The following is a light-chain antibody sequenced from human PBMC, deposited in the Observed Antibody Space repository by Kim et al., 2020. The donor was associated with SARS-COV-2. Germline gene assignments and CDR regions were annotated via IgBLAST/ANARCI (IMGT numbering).Light chain of an antibody. J-gene: IGKJ2*03. CDR1: QSISSY. Sequence: SASVGDRVTIACRASQSISSYLNWYQQKPGKAPKLLIYAASSLQSGVPSRFSGSGSGTDFTLTISSLQPEDFATYYCQQSYSTPYSFGQWTKLEI. V-gene: IGKV1-39*01. CDR3: QQSYSTPYS. CDR2: AAS.